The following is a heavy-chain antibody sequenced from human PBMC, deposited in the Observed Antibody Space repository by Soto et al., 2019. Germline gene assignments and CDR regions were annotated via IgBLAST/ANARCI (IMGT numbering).Heavy chain of an antibody. Sequence: QVQLVQSGAEVKKPGASVKVSCKASGYTFINYGISWARQAPGQGLEWMGWINTYNGNTNYAQKVQGRVTMTTDTTRRTAYMEQRSLTSDDTAVYYCARFLTVTTEDDYWGQVSLVTVSS. J-gene: IGHJ4*02. CDR1: GYTFINYG. CDR3: ARFLTVTTEDDY. V-gene: IGHV1-18*01. CDR2: INTYNGNT. D-gene: IGHD4-17*01.